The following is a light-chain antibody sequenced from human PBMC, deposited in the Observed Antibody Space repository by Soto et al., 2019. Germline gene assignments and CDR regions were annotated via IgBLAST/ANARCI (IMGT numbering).Light chain of an antibody. CDR2: SNN. V-gene: IGLV1-44*01. Sequence: QPVLTQAPSASGTPGQGVTISCSGSSSNIGSNTVNWYRQLPGTAPKLLIYSNNQRPSGVPGRFSGSKSGTSAYLAISDLQSDDEADYYCAAWDDSLNGLYVFGTGTKLTVL. J-gene: IGLJ1*01. CDR3: AAWDDSLNGLYV. CDR1: SSNIGSNT.